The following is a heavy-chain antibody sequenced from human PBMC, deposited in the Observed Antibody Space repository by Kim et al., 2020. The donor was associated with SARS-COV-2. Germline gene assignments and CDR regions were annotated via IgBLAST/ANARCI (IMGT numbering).Heavy chain of an antibody. D-gene: IGHD1-26*01. J-gene: IGHJ3*02. Sequence: SETLSLTCTISGGSISIYTWSWVRQPAGKGLEWIGRIYSSGNTNYNPSLKSRVTMSVDMSQNQLSLKLNSVTAADTGVYYCMRGGRGSGNTCSPAIWGLG. CDR1: GGSISIYT. V-gene: IGHV4-4*07. CDR2: IYSSGNT. CDR3: MRGGRGSGNTCSPAI.